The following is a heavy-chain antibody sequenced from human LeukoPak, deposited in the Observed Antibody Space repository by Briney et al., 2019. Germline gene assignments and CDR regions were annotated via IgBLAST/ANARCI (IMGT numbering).Heavy chain of an antibody. CDR3: ARVHYSSSWYGFSGLGTFDY. CDR2: ISSSSSYI. Sequence: GGSLRLSCAASGFTFSSYSMNWVRQAPGKGLEWVSSISSSSSYIYYADSVKGRFTISRDNAKNSLYLQMNSLRAEDTAVYYCARVHYSSSWYGFSGLGTFDYWGQGTLVTVSS. D-gene: IGHD6-13*01. CDR1: GFTFSSYS. V-gene: IGHV3-21*01. J-gene: IGHJ4*02.